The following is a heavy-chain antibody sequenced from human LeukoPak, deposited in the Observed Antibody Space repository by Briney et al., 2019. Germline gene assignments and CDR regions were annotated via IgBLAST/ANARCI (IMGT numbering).Heavy chain of an antibody. Sequence: GGSLRLSCEASGFSFSIYNMNWVRLAPGKGLEWVSSISGSSSHVWYADSVKGRFTSSRDNAKNSLYLQMSSLRVEDTAVYYCARDLEKQYYYDSSGYDYWGQGTLVTVSS. CDR1: GFSFSIYN. J-gene: IGHJ4*02. D-gene: IGHD3-22*01. CDR3: ARDLEKQYYYDSSGYDY. V-gene: IGHV3-21*01. CDR2: ISGSSSHV.